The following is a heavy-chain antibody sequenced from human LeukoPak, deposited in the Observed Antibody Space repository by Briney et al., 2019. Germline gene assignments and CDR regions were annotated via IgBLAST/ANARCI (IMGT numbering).Heavy chain of an antibody. V-gene: IGHV3-7*01. CDR1: GFTFSDSW. CDR3: ATYTHWVAGDV. CDR2: MNQDGSEK. J-gene: IGHJ4*02. Sequence: PGGFLRLSCAASGFTFSDSWMSWVRQAPGKGLEWVANMNQDGSEKDYVDSVKGRFTISRDNARNSLYLQMSSLRAEDTAVYYCATYTHWVAGDVWGQGTLVTVSS. D-gene: IGHD3-16*01.